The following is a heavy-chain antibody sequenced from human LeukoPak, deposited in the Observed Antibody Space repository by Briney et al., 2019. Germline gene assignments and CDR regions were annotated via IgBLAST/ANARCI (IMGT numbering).Heavy chain of an antibody. V-gene: IGHV3-66*01. D-gene: IGHD2-21*02. CDR3: VRDRHCGGDCPAGNLQH. J-gene: IGHJ1*01. Sequence: GGSLTLSCAASGFTVRSIYMSWVRHAPGKGLEWVSAIYSDGRTKYADSVKGRFTISRDNSKNTLDLEMNSLRSEDTAVYYCVRDRHCGGDCPAGNLQHWGQGTLVMVSS. CDR2: IYSDGRT. CDR1: GFTVRSIY.